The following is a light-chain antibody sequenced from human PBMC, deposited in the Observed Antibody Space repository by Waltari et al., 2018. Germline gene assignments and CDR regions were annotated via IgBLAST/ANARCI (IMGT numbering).Light chain of an antibody. Sequence: AILLTQSPSSLSASVGHRITITCRASQDIASALAWYVQKPGKAPQLLIYDASTLESGVPSRFSGSGSGTDFTLSISGLQPEDFATYYCQQFINYPLTFGPGTTVDIK. CDR3: QQFINYPLT. CDR2: DAS. CDR1: QDIASA. J-gene: IGKJ3*01. V-gene: IGKV1D-13*01.